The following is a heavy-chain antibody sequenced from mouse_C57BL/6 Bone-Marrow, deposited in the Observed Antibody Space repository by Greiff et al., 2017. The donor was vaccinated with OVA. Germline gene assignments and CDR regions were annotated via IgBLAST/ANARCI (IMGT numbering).Heavy chain of an antibody. J-gene: IGHJ4*01. V-gene: IGHV1-26*01. CDR1: GYTFTDYY. CDR3: ARSWKVANWDHYAMDY. Sequence: EVQLQQSGPELVKPGASVKISCKASGYTFTDYYMNWVKQSHGKSLAWIGDINPNNGGTSYNQKFTGKATLTVDKSSSTAYMELRSLTSEDSAVYYCARSWKVANWDHYAMDYWGQGTSVTVSS. D-gene: IGHD4-1*01. CDR2: INPNNGGT.